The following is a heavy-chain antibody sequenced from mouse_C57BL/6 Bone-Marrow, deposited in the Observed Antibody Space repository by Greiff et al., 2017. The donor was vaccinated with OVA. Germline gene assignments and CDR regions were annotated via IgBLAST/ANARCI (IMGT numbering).Heavy chain of an antibody. Sequence: QVQLKESGAELVKPGASVKMSCKASGYTFTSYWITWVKQRPGQGLEWIGDIYPGSGSTNYNEKFKSKATLTVDTSSSTAYMQLSSLTSEDSAVYYCARGRLDYPFAYWGQGTLVTVSA. J-gene: IGHJ3*01. D-gene: IGHD2-4*01. CDR1: GYTFTSYW. CDR3: ARGRLDYPFAY. CDR2: IYPGSGST. V-gene: IGHV1-55*01.